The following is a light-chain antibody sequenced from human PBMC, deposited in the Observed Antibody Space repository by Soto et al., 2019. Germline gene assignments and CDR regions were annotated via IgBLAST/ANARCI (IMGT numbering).Light chain of an antibody. CDR3: QQYNNWPPTWT. J-gene: IGKJ1*01. CDR2: DAS. Sequence: EVVMTQSPATLSVSPGERATLSCRASQTIGSNLAWYQQKPGQPPRLLIYDASTRATDIPARFTGSGSGTEFTLTISSLQSADFAVYYCQQYNNWPPTWTFGQGTKWIS. V-gene: IGKV3-15*01. CDR1: QTIGSN.